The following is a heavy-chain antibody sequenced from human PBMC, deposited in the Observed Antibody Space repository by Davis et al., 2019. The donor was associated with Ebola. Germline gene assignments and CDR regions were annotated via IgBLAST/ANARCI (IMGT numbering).Heavy chain of an antibody. CDR1: GYTFTSYG. J-gene: IGHJ4*02. CDR2: ISAYNGNT. D-gene: IGHD1-26*01. V-gene: IGHV1-18*01. Sequence: AASVKVSCKASGYTFTSYGISWVQQAPGQGLEWMGWISAYNGNTNHAQKVQGRVTMTTDTSTSTAYMELRGLKADDTAVYYCSRVPVFSGSYFSFDDWGQGTLVTVSS. CDR3: SRVPVFSGSYFSFDD.